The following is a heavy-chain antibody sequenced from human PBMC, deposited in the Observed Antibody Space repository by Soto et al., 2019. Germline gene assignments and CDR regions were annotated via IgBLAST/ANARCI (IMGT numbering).Heavy chain of an antibody. Sequence: GGSLRLSCAASGFTFSSYALHWVRQAPGKGLEWVALISYDGSDKDYADSVKGRFTISRDNSRNTLFLQMNSLRAEDTAVYYCARDYYKYYDSSGYYRSPAYWGQGTLVTVSS. CDR1: GFTFSSYA. D-gene: IGHD3-22*01. J-gene: IGHJ4*02. CDR2: ISYDGSDK. V-gene: IGHV3-30-3*01. CDR3: ARDYYKYYDSSGYYRSPAY.